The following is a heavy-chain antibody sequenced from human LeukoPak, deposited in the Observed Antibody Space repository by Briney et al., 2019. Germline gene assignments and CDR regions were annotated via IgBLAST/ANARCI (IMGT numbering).Heavy chain of an antibody. CDR2: IDPNSGVT. J-gene: IGHJ3*01. Sequence: ASVKVSCKASGYTLTDNHLYWVRQAPGQGLEWMGWIDPNSGVTNSAQNFQGRLTMTTDTSISTAYMELSRLTSDDTTVYYCARELGINAFDVWGQGTLVTVSS. CDR1: GYTLTDNH. D-gene: IGHD1-26*01. V-gene: IGHV1-2*02. CDR3: ARELGINAFDV.